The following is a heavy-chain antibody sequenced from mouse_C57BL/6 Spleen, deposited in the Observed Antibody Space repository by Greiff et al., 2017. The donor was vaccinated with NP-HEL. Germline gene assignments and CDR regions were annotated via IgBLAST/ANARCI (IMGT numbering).Heavy chain of an antibody. J-gene: IGHJ2*01. CDR3: ARGGVYDYFDY. D-gene: IGHD1-1*02. CDR2: INPYNGGT. Sequence: EVQLQQSGPVLVKPGASVKMSCKASGYTFTDYYMNWVKQSHGKSLEWIGVINPYNGGTSYNQKFKGKATLTVDKSSSTAYMELNSLTSEDSAVYYCARGGVYDYFDYWGQGTTLTVSS. CDR1: GYTFTDYY. V-gene: IGHV1-19*01.